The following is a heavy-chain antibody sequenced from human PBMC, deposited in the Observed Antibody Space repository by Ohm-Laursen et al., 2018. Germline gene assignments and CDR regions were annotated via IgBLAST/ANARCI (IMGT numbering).Heavy chain of an antibody. CDR3: VRNPGTDQRGIDP. CDR1: GFTFSSYA. Sequence: SLRLSCTASGFTFSSYAMSWVRQAPEKGLEWVSGLSGSGHDTYYTDSVKGRFTISRDNSKNTLYLQMNSLRAEDTALYYCVRNPGTDQRGIDPWGQGTLVTVSS. J-gene: IGHJ5*02. V-gene: IGHV3-23*01. D-gene: IGHD3/OR15-3a*01. CDR2: LSGSGHDT.